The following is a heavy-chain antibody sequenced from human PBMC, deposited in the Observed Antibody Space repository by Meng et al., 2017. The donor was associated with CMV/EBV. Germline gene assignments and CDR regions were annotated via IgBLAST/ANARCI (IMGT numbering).Heavy chain of an antibody. J-gene: IGHJ3*02. CDR2: INPSGGST. CDR3: AREPSSAGAFDI. CDR1: GYTFTSYY. V-gene: IGHV1-46*01. Sequence: CKASGYTFTSYYMHWVRQAPGQGLEWVGIINPSGGSTSYAQKFQGRVTMTRDTSTSTVYMELSSLRSEDTAVYYCAREPSSAGAFDIWGQGTMVTVSS. D-gene: IGHD6-25*01.